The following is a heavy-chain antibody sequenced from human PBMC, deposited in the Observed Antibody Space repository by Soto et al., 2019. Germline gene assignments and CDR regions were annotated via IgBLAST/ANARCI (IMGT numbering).Heavy chain of an antibody. CDR3: ARDLRYDSSGYYDY. D-gene: IGHD3-22*01. J-gene: IGHJ4*02. CDR2: ISAYNGNT. V-gene: IGHV1-18*01. Sequence: ASVKVSCKASGYTFTSYGISWVRQAPGQGLEWMGWISAYNGNTNYAQKLQGRVTMTTDTSTSTAYMELRSLRSDDTAVYYCARDLRYDSSGYYDYWVQGTLVTISS. CDR1: GYTFTSYG.